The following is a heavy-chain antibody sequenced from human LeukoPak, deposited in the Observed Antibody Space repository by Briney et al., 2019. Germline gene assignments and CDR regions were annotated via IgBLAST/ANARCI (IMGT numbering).Heavy chain of an antibody. Sequence: GGSLRLSCAASGFAFSSYAMSWVRQAPGKGLEWVSAISGSRGSTYYADSVKGRFTISRDISKNTLYLQMNSLRAEDTAVYYCAKNPDYDILTGTSFDYWGQGAQVTVSS. CDR1: GFAFSSYA. D-gene: IGHD3-9*01. J-gene: IGHJ4*02. CDR3: AKNPDYDILTGTSFDY. V-gene: IGHV3-23*01. CDR2: ISGSRGST.